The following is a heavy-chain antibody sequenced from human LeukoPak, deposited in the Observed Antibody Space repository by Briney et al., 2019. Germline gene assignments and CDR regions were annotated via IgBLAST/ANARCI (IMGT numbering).Heavy chain of an antibody. D-gene: IGHD3-3*01. CDR1: GGSISSGGYY. Sequence: PSETLSLACTVSGGSISSGGYYWSWIRQHPGKGLEWIGYIYYSGSTYYNPSLKSRVTISVDTSKNQFSLKLSSVTAADTAVYYCARASIFGVVIIDYWGQGTLVTVSS. J-gene: IGHJ4*02. CDR3: ARASIFGVVIIDY. V-gene: IGHV4-31*03. CDR2: IYYSGST.